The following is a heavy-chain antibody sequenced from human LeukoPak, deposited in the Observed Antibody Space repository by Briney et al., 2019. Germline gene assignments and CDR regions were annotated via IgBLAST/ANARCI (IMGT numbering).Heavy chain of an antibody. CDR3: ARDHSSSPPD. D-gene: IGHD6-13*01. Sequence: GGSLRLSCAASGFTVSSNYMSWVRRAPGKGLEWVSVIYSGGSTYYADSVKGRFTISRDNSKNTLYLQMNSLRAEDTAVYYCARDHSSSPPDWGQGTMVTVSS. V-gene: IGHV3-66*02. J-gene: IGHJ3*01. CDR2: IYSGGST. CDR1: GFTVSSNY.